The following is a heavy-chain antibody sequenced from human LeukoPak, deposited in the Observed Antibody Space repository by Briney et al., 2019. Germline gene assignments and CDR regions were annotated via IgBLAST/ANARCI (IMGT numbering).Heavy chain of an antibody. V-gene: IGHV3-23*01. CDR2: ISGSGGST. J-gene: IGHJ6*02. Sequence: GGSLRLSCAASGFTFSDYYMSWIRQAPGKGLEWVSAISGSGGSTYYADSVKGRFTISRDSSKNTLYLQMNSLRAEDTAVYYCAKEVGATGAIYYGMDVWGQGTTVTVSS. CDR3: AKEVGATGAIYYGMDV. D-gene: IGHD1-26*01. CDR1: GFTFSDYY.